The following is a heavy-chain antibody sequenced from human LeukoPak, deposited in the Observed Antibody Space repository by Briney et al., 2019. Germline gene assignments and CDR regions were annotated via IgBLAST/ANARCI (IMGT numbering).Heavy chain of an antibody. Sequence: GGSLRLSCAASGFTFSSYAMHWVRQAPGKGLEWVAVISYDGSNKYCADSVKGRFTISRDNSKNTLYLQMNSLRAEDTAVYYCAKDVCHYGASECNFDSWGQGTLVTVSS. D-gene: IGHD4/OR15-4a*01. J-gene: IGHJ4*02. CDR1: GFTFSSYA. CDR2: ISYDGSNK. CDR3: AKDVCHYGASECNFDS. V-gene: IGHV3-30*04.